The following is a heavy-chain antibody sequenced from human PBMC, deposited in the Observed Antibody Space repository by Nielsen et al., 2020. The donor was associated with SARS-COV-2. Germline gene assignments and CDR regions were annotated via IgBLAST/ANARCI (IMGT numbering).Heavy chain of an antibody. CDR2: FNPGSGGT. V-gene: IGHV1-2*02. D-gene: IGHD6-19*01. CDR3: ARGAQQWLADY. Sequence: ASVKVSCKASGYTFTAYYIHWVRQAPGQGLEWMGWFNPGSGGTKYAQKFQARVTTTRDMSVNTAYMELSGLTSDDTAVYYCARGAQQWLADYWGQGTLVTVSS. J-gene: IGHJ4*02. CDR1: GYTFTAYY.